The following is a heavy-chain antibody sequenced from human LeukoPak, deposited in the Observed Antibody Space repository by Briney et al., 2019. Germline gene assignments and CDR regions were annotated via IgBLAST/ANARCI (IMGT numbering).Heavy chain of an antibody. V-gene: IGHV3-30-3*01. CDR2: ISYHGSNK. CDR3: ARDELAVAKKGFLDS. J-gene: IGHJ4*02. Sequence: GGSLRLSCAASGFTFSSYAMRWVRQAPGKGLGWVAVISYHGSNKYYADSVKGRFTISRDNSKNTLYLQVNSLRAEDTAVYYCARDELAVAKKGFLDSWGQGTLVTVSS. CDR1: GFTFSSYA. D-gene: IGHD6-19*01.